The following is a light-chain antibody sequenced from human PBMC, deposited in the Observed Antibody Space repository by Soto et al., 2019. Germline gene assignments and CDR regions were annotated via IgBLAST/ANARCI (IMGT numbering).Light chain of an antibody. Sequence: SYELTQPPSVSVAPGQTARITCGGKNIGSKSVHWYQQRPGQAPVLVVYDDRDRPSGIPERLSGSNSGNTATLTISRVEAGDEADYYGQVWDSSSDPVVFGGGTQLTVL. CDR2: DDR. J-gene: IGLJ2*01. CDR3: QVWDSSSDPVV. V-gene: IGLV3-21*02. CDR1: NIGSKS.